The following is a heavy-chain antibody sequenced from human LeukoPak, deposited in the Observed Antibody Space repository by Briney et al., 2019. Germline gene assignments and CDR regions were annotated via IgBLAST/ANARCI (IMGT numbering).Heavy chain of an antibody. CDR1: GFTFDDYA. CDR3: AKGYAAAGTGVYFDY. Sequence: SLRLSCAASGFTFDDYAMHWVRQAPGKGLEWVSGISWNSGSIGYADSVKGRFTISRDNAKNSLYLQMNSLRAEDMALYYCAKGYAAAGTGVYFDYWGQGTLVTVSS. CDR2: ISWNSGSI. V-gene: IGHV3-9*03. J-gene: IGHJ4*02. D-gene: IGHD6-13*01.